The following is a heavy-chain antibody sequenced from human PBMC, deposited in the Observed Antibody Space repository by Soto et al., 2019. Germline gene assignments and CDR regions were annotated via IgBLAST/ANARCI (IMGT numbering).Heavy chain of an antibody. V-gene: IGHV4-59*01. J-gene: IGHJ2*01. Sequence: KGLEWIGYIYYSGSTNYNPSLKSRVTISVDTSKNQFSLKLSSVTAADTAVYYFAIVQAEGGIRGFPSVSAFLLNRSSDL. CDR2: IYYSGST. CDR3: AIVQAEGGIRGFPSVSAFLLNRSSDL. D-gene: IGHD2-15*01.